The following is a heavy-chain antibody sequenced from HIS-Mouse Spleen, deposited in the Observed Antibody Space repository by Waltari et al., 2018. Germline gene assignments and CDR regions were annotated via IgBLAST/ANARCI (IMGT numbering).Heavy chain of an antibody. D-gene: IGHD7-27*01. J-gene: IGHJ4*02. Sequence: EVQLVESGGGLVQPGGSVRLSCAASGFPVSSNYMSWVRQAPGKGLEWVSVIYSGGSTYYADSVKGRFTISRDNSKNTLYLQLNSLRAEDTAVYYCARSNWYFDYWGQGTLVTVSS. CDR3: ARSNWYFDY. V-gene: IGHV3-66*01. CDR1: GFPVSSNY. CDR2: IYSGGST.